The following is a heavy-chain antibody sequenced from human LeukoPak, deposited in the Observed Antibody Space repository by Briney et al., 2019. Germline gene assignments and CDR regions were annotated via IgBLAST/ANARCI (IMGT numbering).Heavy chain of an antibody. Sequence: AGSRRLSCSASGFTFSCYWMSWVRQAPGKGLEWVAYIQQDGSEKYYVASVKGRFSTSRDKAKNSLYLQMTSLRAEATAVYSCARIPQFVRTILDHSDVSGQGTPVTVSS. CDR2: IQQDGSEK. D-gene: IGHD3-3*01. V-gene: IGHV3-7*01. J-gene: IGHJ6*02. CDR3: ARIPQFVRTILDHSDV. CDR1: GFTFSCYW.